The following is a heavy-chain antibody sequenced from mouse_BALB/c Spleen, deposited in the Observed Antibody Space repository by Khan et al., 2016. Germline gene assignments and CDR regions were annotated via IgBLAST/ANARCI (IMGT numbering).Heavy chain of an antibody. CDR2: ISYSGST. CDR3: AREDEDYVDY. Sequence: EVQLQESGPGLVKPSQSLYLTCTVTGYSITSDYAWNWIRKFPGNKMEWMGYISYSGSTSYNPSLKSRISITRDTSKNQFFLQLNSMTTEDTATYYCAREDEDYVDYWGQGTTLTVS. CDR1: GYSITSDYA. V-gene: IGHV3-2*02. J-gene: IGHJ2*01.